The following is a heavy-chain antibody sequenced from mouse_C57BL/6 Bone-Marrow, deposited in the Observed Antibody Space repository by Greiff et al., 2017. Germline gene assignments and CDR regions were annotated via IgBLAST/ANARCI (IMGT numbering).Heavy chain of an antibody. CDR2: IYPYNGVS. J-gene: IGHJ3*01. CDR3: AREGDGYYLAY. V-gene: IGHV1-31*01. CDR1: GYSFTGYY. D-gene: IGHD2-3*01. Sequence: VQLQQSGPELVKPGASVKLSCKASGYSFTGYYMHWVKQSHGNILDWIGYIYPYNGVSSYNHKFKGKVTLTVDKSSSTAYMELRSLTSEDTAVYYGAREGDGYYLAYWGQGTLVTVSA.